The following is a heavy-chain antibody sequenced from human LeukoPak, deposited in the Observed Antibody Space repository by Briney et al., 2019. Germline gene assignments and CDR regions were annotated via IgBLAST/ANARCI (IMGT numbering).Heavy chain of an antibody. CDR1: GGSISGHY. CDR3: ASGAMYYDYVWGSNRLLEDAFDI. Sequence: SETLSLTCAVYGGSISGHYWSWIRQPPGKGLEWIGYIYYSGSTNYNPSLKSRVTISVDTSKNQFSLKLSSVTAADTAVYYCASGAMYYDYVWGSNRLLEDAFDIWGQGTMVTVSS. D-gene: IGHD3-16*02. CDR2: IYYSGST. J-gene: IGHJ3*02. V-gene: IGHV4-59*11.